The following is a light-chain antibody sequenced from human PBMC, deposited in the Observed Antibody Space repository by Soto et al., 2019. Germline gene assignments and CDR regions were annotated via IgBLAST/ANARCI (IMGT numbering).Light chain of an antibody. V-gene: IGKV3-20*01. CDR3: QQNGSSPRT. Sequence: EFVLTQYPGTLSLSPGERDNLSCRASQSVSSSYLAWYQQKPGQASRLLIYGASSRATGIPDRFSGSVSGTDFTFTFSRLEPEDFAVYYCQQNGSSPRTFGQGTKVDIK. J-gene: IGKJ1*01. CDR2: GAS. CDR1: QSVSSSY.